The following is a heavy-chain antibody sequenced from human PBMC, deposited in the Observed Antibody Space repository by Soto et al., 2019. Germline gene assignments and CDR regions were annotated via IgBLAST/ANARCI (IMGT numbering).Heavy chain of an antibody. V-gene: IGHV1-69*12. J-gene: IGHJ6*02. CDR1: GGTFRTYA. D-gene: IGHD6-19*01. Sequence: QVQLLQSGAEVKKPGSSVRVSCEASGGTFRTYAISWVRQAPGQGLEWMGEIIPIFGTVNYAQKFQGRVTITADDSTTTVYMDLRCLRSEDPAVYYCAKGAVAGTPTSYYYYGMDVWGQGTTVTVSS. CDR3: AKGAVAGTPTSYYYYGMDV. CDR2: IIPIFGTV.